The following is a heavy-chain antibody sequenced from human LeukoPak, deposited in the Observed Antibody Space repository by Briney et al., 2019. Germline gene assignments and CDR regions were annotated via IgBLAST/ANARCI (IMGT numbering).Heavy chain of an antibody. V-gene: IGHV1-3*01. D-gene: IGHD3-10*01. Sequence: ASVKVSCKASGYTFTGYAMHWVRQAPGQRLEWMGWINAGNGNTKYSQKFQGRVTITRDTSASTAYRELSSLRSEDTAVYYCPRSTMVPRVMMRPAFDPWGHGTLVTVSS. CDR1: GYTFTGYA. CDR2: INAGNGNT. CDR3: PRSTMVPRVMMRPAFDP. J-gene: IGHJ5*02.